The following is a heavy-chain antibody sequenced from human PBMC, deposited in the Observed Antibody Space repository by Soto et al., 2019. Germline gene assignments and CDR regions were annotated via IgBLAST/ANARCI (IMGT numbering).Heavy chain of an antibody. Sequence: PGGSLRLSCAASTFTFSSYAMSWVRQAPGKGLEWVSAISGSGGSTYYADSVKGRFTISRDNSKNTLYLQMNSLRAEDTAVYYCAKASYDSSGYYWVDYWGQGTLVTVSS. CDR2: ISGSGGST. CDR1: TFTFSSYA. D-gene: IGHD3-22*01. J-gene: IGHJ4*02. V-gene: IGHV3-23*01. CDR3: AKASYDSSGYYWVDY.